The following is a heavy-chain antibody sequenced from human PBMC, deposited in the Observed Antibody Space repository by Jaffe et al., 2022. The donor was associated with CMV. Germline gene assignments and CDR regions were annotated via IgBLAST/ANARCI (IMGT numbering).Heavy chain of an antibody. CDR1: GFSLSTSGMC. D-gene: IGHD2-21*01. V-gene: IGHV2-70*01. J-gene: IGHJ4*02. Sequence: QVTLRESGPALVKPTQTLTLTCTFSGFSLSTSGMCVSWIRQPPGKALEWLALIDWDDDKYYSTSLKTRLTISKDTSKNQVVLTMTNMDPVDTATYYCARIAPPTGYLERPEYYFDYWGQGTLVTVSS. CDR2: IDWDDDK. CDR3: ARIAPPTGYLERPEYYFDY.